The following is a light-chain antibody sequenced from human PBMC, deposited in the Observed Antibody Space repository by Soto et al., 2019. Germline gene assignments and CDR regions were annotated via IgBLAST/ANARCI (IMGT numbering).Light chain of an antibody. CDR3: ISYAGSNNLV. J-gene: IGLJ3*02. Sequence: QSALTQPPSASGCPGQSVTISCTGTSSDVGGYNYVSWYQHHPGKAPKLMIYDVTKRPSGVPDRFSGSKSGNTASLTVSGLQAEDEADYYCISYAGSNNLVFGGGTKLTVL. V-gene: IGLV2-8*01. CDR2: DVT. CDR1: SSDVGGYNY.